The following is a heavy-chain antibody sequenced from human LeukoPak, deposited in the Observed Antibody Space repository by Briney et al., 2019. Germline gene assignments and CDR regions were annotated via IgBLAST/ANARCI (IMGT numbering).Heavy chain of an antibody. CDR3: ARRWFGELMIDYYGMDV. CDR1: GGTFSSYA. V-gene: IGHV1-69*13. Sequence: GASVTVSCKASGGTFSSYAISWVRQAPGQGLEWMGGIIPIFGTANYAQKFQGRVTITADESTSTAYMELSSLRSEDTAVYYCARRWFGELMIDYYGMDVWGQGTTVTVSS. J-gene: IGHJ6*02. D-gene: IGHD3-10*01. CDR2: IIPIFGTA.